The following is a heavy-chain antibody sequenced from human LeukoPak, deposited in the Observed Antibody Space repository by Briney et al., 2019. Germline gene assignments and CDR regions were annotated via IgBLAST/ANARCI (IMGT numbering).Heavy chain of an antibody. D-gene: IGHD1-26*01. CDR3: AREIRIVGASRADYYYGMDV. V-gene: IGHV1-69*13. J-gene: IGHJ6*02. CDR1: GGSFSSYA. Sequence: SVKASCKASGGSFSSYAINWVRQAPGQGLEWMGGIIPIFGTANYAQKFQGRVTITADESTSTAYMELSSLRSEDTAVYYCAREIRIVGASRADYYYGMDVWGQGTTVTVSS. CDR2: IIPIFGTA.